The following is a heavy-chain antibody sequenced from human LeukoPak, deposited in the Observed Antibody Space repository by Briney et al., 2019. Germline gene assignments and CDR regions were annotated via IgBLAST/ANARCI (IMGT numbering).Heavy chain of an antibody. V-gene: IGHV3-23*01. Sequence: PGGSLRLSCAASGFTFSSYAMSWVRQPPGNGLEWVSAISGSGGSTYYADSVKGRFTISRDNSKNTLYLQMNSLRAEDTAVYYCAKDMRVVVITIFDYWGQGTLVTVSS. J-gene: IGHJ4*02. CDR1: GFTFSSYA. CDR3: AKDMRVVVITIFDY. CDR2: ISGSGGST. D-gene: IGHD3-22*01.